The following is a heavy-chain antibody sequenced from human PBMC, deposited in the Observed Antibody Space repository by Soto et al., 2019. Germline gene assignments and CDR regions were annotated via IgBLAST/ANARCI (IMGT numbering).Heavy chain of an antibody. CDR1: GGCISSSNG. J-gene: IGHJ6*02. V-gene: IGHV4-4*02. CDR2: IYHSGST. CDR3: ARVVGGYYYGMDV. D-gene: IGHD2-2*01. Sequence: QVQVQDSGPGLVKPSGALSLTCAVSGGCISSSNGWSWVRQPPGKGLEWIGEIYHSGSTNYNPSLKSRVTISVDKSKNQFSLKLSSVTAADTAVYYCARVVGGYYYGMDVWGQGTTVTVSS.